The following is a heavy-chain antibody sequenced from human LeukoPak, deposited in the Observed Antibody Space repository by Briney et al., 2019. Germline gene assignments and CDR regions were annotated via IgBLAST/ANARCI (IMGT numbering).Heavy chain of an antibody. Sequence: PGGSLRLSCAASGFTFDDYAMHWVRQAPGKGLEWVSGISWNSGSIGYADSVKGRFTISRDNAKNSLYLQMNSLRAEDTALYYCAKELRYFDWSKGGFDYWGQGTLVTVSS. CDR2: ISWNSGSI. V-gene: IGHV3-9*01. CDR3: AKELRYFDWSKGGFDY. J-gene: IGHJ4*02. CDR1: GFTFDDYA. D-gene: IGHD3-9*01.